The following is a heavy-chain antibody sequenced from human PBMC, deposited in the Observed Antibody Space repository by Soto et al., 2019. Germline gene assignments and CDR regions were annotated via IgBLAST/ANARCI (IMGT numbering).Heavy chain of an antibody. CDR3: ASLSGRAVAGSVDY. J-gene: IGHJ4*02. CDR1: GCSISSGGYY. D-gene: IGHD6-19*01. V-gene: IGHV4-31*03. Sequence: SETLSLTCTVSGCSISSGGYYWSWIRQHPGKGLEWIGYIYYSGSTYYNPSLKSRVTISVDTSKNQFSLKLSSVTAADTAVYYCASLSGRAVAGSVDYWGQGTLVTVSS. CDR2: IYYSGST.